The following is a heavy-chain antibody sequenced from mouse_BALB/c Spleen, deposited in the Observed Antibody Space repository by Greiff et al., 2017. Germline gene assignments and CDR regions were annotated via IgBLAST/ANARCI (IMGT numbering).Heavy chain of an antibody. Sequence: EVQVVESGGGLVQPGGSLKLSCAASGFTFSSYTMSWVRQTPEKRLEWVAYISNGGGSTYYPDTVKGRFTISRDNAKNTLYLQMSSLKSEDTAMYYCARQAYGSTPYAMDYWGQGTSVTVSS. J-gene: IGHJ4*01. CDR3: ARQAYGSTPYAMDY. V-gene: IGHV5-12-2*01. CDR2: ISNGGGST. CDR1: GFTFSSYT. D-gene: IGHD1-1*01.